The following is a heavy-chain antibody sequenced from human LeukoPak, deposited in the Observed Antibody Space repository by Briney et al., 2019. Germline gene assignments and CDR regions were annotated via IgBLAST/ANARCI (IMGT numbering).Heavy chain of an antibody. CDR1: GFTFSSYA. Sequence: GGSLRLSCAASGFTFSSYAMSWVRQAPGKGLEWVSAISGSGGSTYYADSVKGRFTISRDNSKNTLYLQMNSLRAEDTAVYYCAKDSKPTNSYATYFDYWGQGTPVTVSS. D-gene: IGHD5-18*01. CDR2: ISGSGGST. J-gene: IGHJ4*02. CDR3: AKDSKPTNSYATYFDY. V-gene: IGHV3-23*01.